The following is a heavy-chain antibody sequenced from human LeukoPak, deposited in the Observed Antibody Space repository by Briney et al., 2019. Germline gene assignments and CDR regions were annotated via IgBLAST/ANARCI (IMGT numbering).Heavy chain of an antibody. Sequence: SETLSLTCTVSGGSISSYYWSWIRQSPGKGLEWIGYIYYSGSTNYKPSLKSRVTISVDTSKNQFSLKLSSVTAADTAVYYCARENNYYGSGSYSDYWGQGTLVTVSS. D-gene: IGHD3-10*01. CDR2: IYYSGST. CDR3: ARENNYYGSGSYSDY. J-gene: IGHJ4*02. CDR1: GGSISSYY. V-gene: IGHV4-59*12.